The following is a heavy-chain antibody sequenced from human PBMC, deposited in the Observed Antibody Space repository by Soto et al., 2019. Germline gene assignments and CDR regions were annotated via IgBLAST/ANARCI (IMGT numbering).Heavy chain of an antibody. J-gene: IGHJ4*02. CDR3: ALSSNSMVRGVIIVGGIDY. CDR1: GGTFSSYA. D-gene: IGHD3-10*01. Sequence: SVKVSCKASGGTFSSYAISWVRQAPGQGLEWMGGIIPIFGTANYAQKFQGRVTITADESTSTAYMELSSLRSEDTAVYYCALSSNSMVRGVIIVGGIDYWGQGTRVTVSS. V-gene: IGHV1-69*13. CDR2: IIPIFGTA.